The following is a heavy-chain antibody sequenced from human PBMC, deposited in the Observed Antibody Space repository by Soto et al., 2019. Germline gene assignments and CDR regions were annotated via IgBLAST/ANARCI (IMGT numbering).Heavy chain of an antibody. CDR2: LYWDDDK. V-gene: IGHV2-5*02. D-gene: IGHD1-1*01. J-gene: IGHJ5*02. CDR3: ARKEYQPGNYFDP. CDR1: GFSLNTTGLG. Sequence: HISLKESGPTLVKPKQTLPLTCSFSGFSLNTTGLGVSWIRQPQGKALEWLAFLYWDDDKRYNTSLKARLAITKDTSKNKVVLTMTDLDHVDTATYYCARKEYQPGNYFDPWGQGTLVTVS.